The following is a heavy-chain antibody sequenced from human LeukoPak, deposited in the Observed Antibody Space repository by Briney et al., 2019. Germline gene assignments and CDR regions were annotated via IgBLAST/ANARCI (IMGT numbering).Heavy chain of an antibody. Sequence: GASVKVSCKASGYTFTSYGISWVRQAPGQGLEWMGWISAYNGNTNYAQKLQGRVTMTTDTSTSTAYMELRSLRPDDTAVYYCARGFRQLVRRRANFDHWAQGPLVPVPS. CDR1: GYTFTSYG. V-gene: IGHV1-18*01. D-gene: IGHD6-6*01. J-gene: IGHJ4*02. CDR2: ISAYNGNT. CDR3: ARGFRQLVRRRANFDH.